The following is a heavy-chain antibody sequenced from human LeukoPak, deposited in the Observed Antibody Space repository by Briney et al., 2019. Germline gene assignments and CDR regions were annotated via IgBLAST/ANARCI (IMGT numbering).Heavy chain of an antibody. D-gene: IGHD4-17*01. CDR1: GGSISSGDYY. Sequence: SQTLSLTCTVSGGSISSGDYYWSLIRQPPGKGLEWIGYIYYSGSTYYNPSLKSRVTISVDTSKNQFSLKLSSVTAADTAVYYCARDRAVTRDFDYWGQGTLVTVSS. CDR2: IYYSGST. J-gene: IGHJ4*02. CDR3: ARDRAVTRDFDY. V-gene: IGHV4-30-4*01.